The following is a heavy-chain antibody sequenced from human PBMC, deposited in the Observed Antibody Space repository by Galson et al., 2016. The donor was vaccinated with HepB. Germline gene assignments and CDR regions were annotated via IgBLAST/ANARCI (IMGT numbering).Heavy chain of an antibody. Sequence: ETLSLTCAVSGASISDSNWWTWVRQVPGKGLEWIGEIYHTGTSNNNPFLDSRFTLSVDKSRNQFSLNVTSVTAANAAVYYCARAAIIPGARMVFDPWGQGILVTVSS. CDR2: IYHTGTS. CDR1: GASISDSNW. CDR3: ARAAIIPGARMVFDP. J-gene: IGHJ5*02. V-gene: IGHV4-4*02. D-gene: IGHD2-2*01.